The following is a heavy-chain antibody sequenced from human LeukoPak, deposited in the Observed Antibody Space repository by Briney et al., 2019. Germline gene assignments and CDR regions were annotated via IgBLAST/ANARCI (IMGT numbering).Heavy chain of an antibody. CDR1: GFTFSSYA. V-gene: IGHV3-23*01. CDR3: AKDDPYYDSSGYYIITDY. J-gene: IGHJ4*02. CDR2: ISGSGGST. Sequence: GGSLRLSCAASGFTFSSYAMSWVRQAPGKGLEWVSAISGSGGSTYYADSVKGRFTIPRDNSKNTLYLQMNSLRAEDTAVYYCAKDDPYYDSSGYYIITDYWGQGTLVTVSS. D-gene: IGHD3-22*01.